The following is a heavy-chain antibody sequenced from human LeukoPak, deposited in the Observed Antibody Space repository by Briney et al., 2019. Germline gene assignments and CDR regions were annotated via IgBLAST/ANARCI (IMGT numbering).Heavy chain of an antibody. CDR3: ARDFSGSYAGDFDY. CDR2: IDETGST. D-gene: IGHD1-26*01. CDR1: GYSISSDYY. V-gene: IGHV4-38-2*02. J-gene: IGHJ4*02. Sequence: ASETLSLTCTVSGYSISSDYYWGWIRRPPGKGLEWIGSIDETGSTYYSPSLKSRVIVSVETSKNQFSLKLSSVTAADTAVYYCARDFSGSYAGDFDYWGQGILVTVSS.